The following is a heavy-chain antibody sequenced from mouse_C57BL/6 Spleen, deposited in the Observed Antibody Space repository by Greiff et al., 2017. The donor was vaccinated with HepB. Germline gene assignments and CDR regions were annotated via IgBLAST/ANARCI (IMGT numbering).Heavy chain of an antibody. V-gene: IGHV14-4*01. CDR3: TTEGSRSTIVPIDY. CDR2: IDPENGDT. J-gene: IGHJ2*01. CDR1: GFNIKDDY. D-gene: IGHD2-2*01. Sequence: VQLQQSGAELVRPGASVKLSCTASGFNIKDDYMHWVKQRPEQGLEWIGWIDPENGDTEYASKFQGKATITADTSSNTAYLQLSSLTSEDTAVYYCTTEGSRSTIVPIDYWGQGTTLTVSS.